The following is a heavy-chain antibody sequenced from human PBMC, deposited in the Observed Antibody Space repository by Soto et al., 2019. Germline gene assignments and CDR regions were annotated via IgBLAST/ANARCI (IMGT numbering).Heavy chain of an antibody. CDR3: ATDSTGYYSDAFAV. CDR2: IYNTGTT. V-gene: IGHV4-59*03. CDR1: GAAMRSYY. J-gene: IGHJ3*01. D-gene: IGHD3-22*01. Sequence: QLQESGPGLVKPSETLSLTCTVSGAAMRSYYWSWVRQSPGKGLEWIGYIYNTGTTDYNPTLKSRVPISVERSKFQFSLKLTSVTAADTAVYYCATDSTGYYSDAFAVWGQGARVIVSS.